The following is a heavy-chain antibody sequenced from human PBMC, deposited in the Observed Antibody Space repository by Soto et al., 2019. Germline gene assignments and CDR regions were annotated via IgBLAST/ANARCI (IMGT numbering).Heavy chain of an antibody. D-gene: IGHD2-15*01. CDR1: GGSIIYYY. Sequence: SETLSLTCKVSGGSIIYYYWSWIRQPPGKGLEWMGYIYSSGSTNYNPSLRSRLTISVDTSKKQFSLALTSVTAADTAVYYCARGPCISARPPQAPYYVMDVGGKGNTVTVS. J-gene: IGHJ6*04. CDR2: IYSSGST. V-gene: IGHV4-59*01. CDR3: ARGPCISARPPQAPYYVMDV.